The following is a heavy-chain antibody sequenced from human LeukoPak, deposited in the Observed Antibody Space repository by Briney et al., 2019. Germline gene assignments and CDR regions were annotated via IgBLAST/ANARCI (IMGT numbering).Heavy chain of an antibody. J-gene: IGHJ4*02. CDR2: INQDGSAK. Sequence: GESLKISCKGSGYNFANYWIGWVRQMPGKGLEWVANINQDGSAKYYADSVKGRFTISRDNSKNTLYLEMDSLRAEDTAFYYCARYNTGSVDYWGQGTLVTVSS. CDR1: GYNFANYW. V-gene: IGHV3-7*04. D-gene: IGHD2-8*02. CDR3: ARYNTGSVDY.